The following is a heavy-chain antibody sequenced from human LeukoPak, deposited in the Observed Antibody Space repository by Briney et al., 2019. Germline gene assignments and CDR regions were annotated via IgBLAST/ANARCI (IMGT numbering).Heavy chain of an antibody. CDR2: IASYGSDI. CDR3: ARQLGYGMDV. J-gene: IGHJ6*02. V-gene: IGHV3-21*01. CDR1: GFSMFGYS. D-gene: IGHD6-6*01. Sequence: GGSLRLSRVAPGFSMFGYSIHWVRQAPGRGLERVSSIASYGSDIFYADFVEGRFTISRDNAKNSLYLQMNSLRAEDTAVYYCARQLGYGMDVWGQGTTVTVSS.